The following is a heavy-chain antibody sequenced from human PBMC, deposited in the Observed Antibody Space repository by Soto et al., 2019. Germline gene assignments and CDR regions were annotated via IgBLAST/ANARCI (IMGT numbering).Heavy chain of an antibody. CDR1: GFTFSSYS. CDR3: AFIAVAADAFYI. CDR2: ISSSSSTI. V-gene: IGHV3-48*02. J-gene: IGHJ3*02. D-gene: IGHD6-19*01. Sequence: EVQLVESGGGLVQPGGSLRLSCAASGFTFSSYSMNWVRQAPGKGLEWVSYISSSSSTIYYADSVKGRFTISRDNAKNSLYLQMNRLRDEDTAVYYCAFIAVAADAFYIWGQGTMVTVSS.